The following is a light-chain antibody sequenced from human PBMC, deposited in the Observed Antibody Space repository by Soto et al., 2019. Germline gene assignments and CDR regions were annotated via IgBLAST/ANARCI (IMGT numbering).Light chain of an antibody. CDR1: QSISSSY. CDR2: GAS. CDR3: HQYGSAPAWT. J-gene: IGKJ1*01. V-gene: IGKV3-20*01. Sequence: ELVLTQSPGTLSLFPGERATLSCRASQSISSSYLAWYQQKPGQAPRLLIYGASSRATGIPDRFSGAGSATDFTRTISRLEPEDFAVYYCHQYGSAPAWTFGQGTKVEIK.